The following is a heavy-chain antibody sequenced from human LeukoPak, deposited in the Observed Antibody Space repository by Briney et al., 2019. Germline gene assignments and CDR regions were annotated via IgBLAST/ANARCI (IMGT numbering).Heavy chain of an antibody. CDR1: GFTFGDYA. CDR3: TRVEEARADFDY. J-gene: IGHJ4*02. V-gene: IGHV3-49*03. CDR2: IRSKACGGTT. Sequence: PGGSLRLSCTASGFTFGDYAMSWFRQAPGKGLEWVGSIRSKACGGTTEYAASVKGRFTISRDDSKSIAYLQMNSLKTEDTAVYYCTRVEEARADFDYWGQGTLVTVSS.